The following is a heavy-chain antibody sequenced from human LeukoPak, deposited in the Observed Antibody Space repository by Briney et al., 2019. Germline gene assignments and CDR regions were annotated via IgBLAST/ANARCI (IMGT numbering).Heavy chain of an antibody. Sequence: GGSLRLFCAASGFTFSDYYMSWIRQAPGKGLEGVSYISSSSSYTKYADSVKGRFTISRDNAKNSLYLQMNSLRAEDTAVYYCARSRQDYGSGSYPLDYWGQGTLVTVSS. CDR2: ISSSSSYT. V-gene: IGHV3-11*06. CDR3: ARSRQDYGSGSYPLDY. J-gene: IGHJ4*02. D-gene: IGHD3-10*01. CDR1: GFTFSDYY.